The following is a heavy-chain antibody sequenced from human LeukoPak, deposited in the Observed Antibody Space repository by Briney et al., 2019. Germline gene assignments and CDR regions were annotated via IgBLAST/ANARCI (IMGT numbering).Heavy chain of an antibody. CDR1: GFTFSSYS. CDR2: ISSSSSYI. Sequence: PGGSLRLSCAASGFTFSSYSMNWVRQAPGKGLEWVSSISSSSSYIYYADSVKGRFTISRDNAKNSLYLQMNSLRAEDTAVYYCARAPSYSSSLWYYYYYMDVWGKGTTVTVSS. CDR3: ARAPSYSSSLWYYYYYMDV. V-gene: IGHV3-21*01. D-gene: IGHD6-6*01. J-gene: IGHJ6*03.